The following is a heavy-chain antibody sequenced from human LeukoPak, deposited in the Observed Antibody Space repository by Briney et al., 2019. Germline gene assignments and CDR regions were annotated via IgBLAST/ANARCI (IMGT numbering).Heavy chain of an antibody. CDR2: IYYSGST. Sequence: SETLSLTCTVSGGSISSYYWSWIRQPPGKGLEWIGYIYYSGSTNYNPSLKSRVTISVDTSKNQFSLKLSSVTAADTAVYYCARAIYYYDSSGFPVWGQGTLVTVSS. CDR3: ARAIYYYDSSGFPV. CDR1: GGSISSYY. J-gene: IGHJ4*02. D-gene: IGHD3-22*01. V-gene: IGHV4-59*08.